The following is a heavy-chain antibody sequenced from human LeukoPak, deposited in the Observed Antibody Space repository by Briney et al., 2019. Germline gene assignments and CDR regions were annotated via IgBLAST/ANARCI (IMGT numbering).Heavy chain of an antibody. Sequence: GASVKVSCKTSGYTFTRYGISWVRQAPGQGLEWMGWISAYNGNTNYAQKIQGRVTMTTDTSTRTAYMELRSLRSDDTAVYYCARSVGPGTDGDYYYYMDVWGKGTTVTVSS. V-gene: IGHV1-18*01. J-gene: IGHJ6*03. CDR2: ISAYNGNT. CDR3: ARSVGPGTDGDYYYYMDV. CDR1: GYTFTRYG. D-gene: IGHD1-1*01.